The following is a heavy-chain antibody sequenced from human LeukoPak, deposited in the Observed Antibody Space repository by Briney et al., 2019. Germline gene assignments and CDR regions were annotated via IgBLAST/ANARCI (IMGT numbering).Heavy chain of an antibody. D-gene: IGHD2-2*01. V-gene: IGHV3-74*01. CDR1: GFTFSSYW. J-gene: IGHJ4*02. CDR2: VNSDGSRT. Sequence: GGSLTLSYAASGFTFSSYWMHWVRQGPGKGLVWVSRVNSDGSRTSYADSVKGRFTISRDNAKNTLYLQMNSLRAEDTAVYYCARDQCSGPNCQVALDYWGQGTLVTVSS. CDR3: ARDQCSGPNCQVALDY.